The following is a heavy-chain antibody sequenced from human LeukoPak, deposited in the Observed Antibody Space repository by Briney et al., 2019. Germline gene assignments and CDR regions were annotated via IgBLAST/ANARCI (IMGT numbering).Heavy chain of an antibody. D-gene: IGHD5-18*01. CDR2: IYYSGST. Sequence: SETLSLTCTVSGGSISSSSYYWGWLRQPPGKGLEWIGSIYYSGSTYYNPSLKSRVTISVDTSKNQFSLKLSSVTAADTAVYYCARQSSGYSYGFVHYWGQGTLVTVSS. CDR1: GGSISSSSYY. J-gene: IGHJ4*02. CDR3: ARQSSGYSYGFVHY. V-gene: IGHV4-39*01.